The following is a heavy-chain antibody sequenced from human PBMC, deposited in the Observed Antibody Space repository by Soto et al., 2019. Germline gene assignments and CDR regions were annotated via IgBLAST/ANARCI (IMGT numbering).Heavy chain of an antibody. CDR3: ERDGEGV. V-gene: IGHV3-74*01. CDR1: GFTFSSNW. Sequence: PVGSLRLSCAASGFTFSSNWMHWVRRVPGRGLVWVSRINADGSETNYEDSVEGRFTISRDNPKNTLYLQMNSLRAEDTAVYYCERDGEGVWGQGTVVTVSS. J-gene: IGHJ4*02. CDR2: INADGSET. D-gene: IGHD2-21*01.